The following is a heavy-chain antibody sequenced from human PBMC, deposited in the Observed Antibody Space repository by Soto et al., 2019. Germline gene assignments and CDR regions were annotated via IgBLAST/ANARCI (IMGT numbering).Heavy chain of an antibody. CDR3: ARQAEDIVVVVAALPNWFDP. Sequence: QLQLQESGPGLVKPSETLSLTCTVSGGSISSSSYYWGWIRQPPGKGLEWIGSIYYSGSTYYNPSLKSRVTISVDTSKNQFSLKLSSVTAADTAVYYCARQAEDIVVVVAALPNWFDPWGQGTLVTVSS. CDR2: IYYSGST. V-gene: IGHV4-39*01. J-gene: IGHJ5*02. CDR1: GGSISSSSYY. D-gene: IGHD2-15*01.